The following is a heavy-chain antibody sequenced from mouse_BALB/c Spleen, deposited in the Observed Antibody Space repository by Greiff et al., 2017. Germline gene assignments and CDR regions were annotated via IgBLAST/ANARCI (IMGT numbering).Heavy chain of an antibody. D-gene: IGHD2-2*01. CDR1: GFTFSSYG. Sequence: VQLQQSGGDLVKPGGSLKLSCAASGFTFSSYGMSWVRQTPDKRLEWVATISSGGSYTYYPDSVKGRFTISRDNAKNTLYLQMSSLKSEDTAMYYCARHDYGYVFAYWGQGTLVTVSA. J-gene: IGHJ3*01. CDR3: ARHDYGYVFAY. CDR2: ISSGGSYT. V-gene: IGHV5-6*01.